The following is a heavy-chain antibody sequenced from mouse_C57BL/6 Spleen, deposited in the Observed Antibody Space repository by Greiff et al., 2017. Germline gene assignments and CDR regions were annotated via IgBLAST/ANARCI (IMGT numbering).Heavy chain of an antibody. J-gene: IGHJ1*03. D-gene: IGHD1-1*01. V-gene: IGHV1-52*01. CDR3: ARFSYYDGSSPTV. Sequence: VQLQQPGAELVRPGSSVKLSCKASGYTFTSYWMHWVKQRPIQGLEWIGNIDPSDSETHYNQKFKDKATLTVDKSSSTAYMQLSSLTSEDSAVYYCARFSYYDGSSPTVWGTGTTVTVSS. CDR1: GYTFTSYW. CDR2: IDPSDSET.